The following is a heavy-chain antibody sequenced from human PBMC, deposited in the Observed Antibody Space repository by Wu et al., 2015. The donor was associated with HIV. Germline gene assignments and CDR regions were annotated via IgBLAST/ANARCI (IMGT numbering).Heavy chain of an antibody. CDR1: GGTFSSYA. CDR2: IIPIFGTA. J-gene: IGHJ5*02. Sequence: QVQLMQSGAEVKKPGSSVKVSCKASGGTFSSYAISWVRQAPGQGLEWMGGIIPIFGTANYAQKFQGRVTITTDESTSTAYMELSSLRSEDTAVYYCARDRYYYGSGSSNWFDPWGQGTLVTVSS. CDR3: ARDRYYYGSGSSNWFDP. V-gene: IGHV1-69*05. D-gene: IGHD3-10*01.